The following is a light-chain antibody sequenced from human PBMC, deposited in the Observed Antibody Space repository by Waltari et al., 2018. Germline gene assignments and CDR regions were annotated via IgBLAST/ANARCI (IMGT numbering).Light chain of an antibody. Sequence: IVMTQFPATLSVSPGESATLSCRASQSVSSNLAWYQHRPGQAPRLRIYDASTRPTSISARFSGTGSGTEFTLTIRSLQSEDSAVYYCQQYNRWPPITFGQGTRLEIK. CDR3: QQYNRWPPIT. CDR1: QSVSSN. V-gene: IGKV3-15*01. J-gene: IGKJ5*01. CDR2: DAS.